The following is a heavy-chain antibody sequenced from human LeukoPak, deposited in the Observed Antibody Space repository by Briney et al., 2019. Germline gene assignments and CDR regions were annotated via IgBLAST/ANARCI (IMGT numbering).Heavy chain of an antibody. CDR1: GFTFSSYA. CDR3: AKSPKIAAAALYYYYYYMDV. V-gene: IGHV3-23*01. CDR2: ISGSGGST. D-gene: IGHD6-13*01. Sequence: GGSLRLSCAASGFTFSSYAMSWVRQAPGKGLEWVSAISGSGGSTYYADSVKGRFTISRDNSKNTLYLQMNSLRAEDTAVYYCAKSPKIAAAALYYYYYYMDVWGKGITVTVSS. J-gene: IGHJ6*03.